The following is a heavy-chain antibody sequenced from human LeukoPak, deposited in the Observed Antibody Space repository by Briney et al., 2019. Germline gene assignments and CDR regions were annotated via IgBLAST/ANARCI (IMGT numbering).Heavy chain of an antibody. CDR3: ARDLAMRAAFDI. D-gene: IGHD5-18*01. J-gene: IGHJ3*02. V-gene: IGHV3-33*01. Sequence: PGRSLRLSCAASGFTFSSYGMHWVRQAPGKGLEWVAVIWYDGSNKYYADSVKGRFTISRDNSKNTLYLQMNSLRAEDTAVYYCARDLAMRAAFDIWGQGTMVTVSS. CDR2: IWYDGSNK. CDR1: GFTFSSYG.